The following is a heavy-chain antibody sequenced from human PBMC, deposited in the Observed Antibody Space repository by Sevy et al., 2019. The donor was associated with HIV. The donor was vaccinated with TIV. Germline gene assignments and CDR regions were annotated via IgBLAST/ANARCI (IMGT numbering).Heavy chain of an antibody. CDR3: ATDPIIVLLVTDGMDV. CDR1: GFTFTYAW. CDR2: IKSRPDGGTT. J-gene: IGHJ6*02. D-gene: IGHD2-8*01. V-gene: IGHV3-15*01. Sequence: GGSLRLSCAASGFTFTYAWMSWVRQAPGKGLEWVGRIKSRPDGGTTDYAATVKGRFTISRVDSKNTLYLQMNSLKTEDSAVYYCATDPIIVLLVTDGMDVWGQGTTVTVSS.